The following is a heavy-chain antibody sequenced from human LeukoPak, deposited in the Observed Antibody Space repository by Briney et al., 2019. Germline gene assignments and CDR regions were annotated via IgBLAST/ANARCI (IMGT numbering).Heavy chain of an antibody. J-gene: IGHJ4*02. CDR2: ISGSGGST. D-gene: IGHD3-22*01. CDR1: GFTFSSYA. V-gene: IGHV3-23*01. Sequence: PGGSLRLSCAASGFTFSSYAMSWVRQAPGKGLEWVSAISGSGGSTYYADSVKGRFTISRDNSKNTLYLQMNSLRAEDTAVYYCAKTYYYDSSGYRRGYFDYWGQGTLVTVSS. CDR3: AKTYYYDSSGYRRGYFDY.